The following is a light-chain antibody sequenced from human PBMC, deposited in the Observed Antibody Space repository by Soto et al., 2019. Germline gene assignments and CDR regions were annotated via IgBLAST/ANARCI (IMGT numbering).Light chain of an antibody. J-gene: IGKJ1*01. CDR3: QQSYSSPWT. Sequence: IQMTQSPSSLSASVVDRVTITFRASQSIIKCLNWYQHKPGKAPLLLIFAASNLQSGVPSRFSGSGSGTDFTLTINSLQPEDFATYYCQQSYSSPWTFGQGTKVDIK. CDR2: AAS. V-gene: IGKV1-39*01. CDR1: QSIIKC.